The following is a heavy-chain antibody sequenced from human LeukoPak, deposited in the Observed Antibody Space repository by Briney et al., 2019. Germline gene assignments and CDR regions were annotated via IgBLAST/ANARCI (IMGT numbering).Heavy chain of an antibody. D-gene: IGHD3-9*01. Sequence: GGSLRLSCAASGFTFSSYGMHWVHQAPGKGLEWVAVISYDGSNKYYADPVKGRFTISRDNSKNTLYLQMNSLRAEDTAVYYCAKDTLRYFDWLDYWGQGTLVTVSS. CDR3: AKDTLRYFDWLDY. CDR2: ISYDGSNK. CDR1: GFTFSSYG. J-gene: IGHJ4*02. V-gene: IGHV3-30*18.